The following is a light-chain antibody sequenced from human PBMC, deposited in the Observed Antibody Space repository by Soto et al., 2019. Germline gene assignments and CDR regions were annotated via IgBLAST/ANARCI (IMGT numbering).Light chain of an antibody. CDR3: QQYYNTPWT. CDR1: QSVNSH. CDR2: GAS. V-gene: IGKV3-15*01. J-gene: IGKJ1*01. Sequence: EIVVTQSPATLSVSPGERATLFCRASQSVNSHLAWYQHKPGQAPRLLIYGASSRATGIPTRFSGSGSGTDFTLTISSLQAEDVAVYYCQQYYNTPWTFGQGTKVDI.